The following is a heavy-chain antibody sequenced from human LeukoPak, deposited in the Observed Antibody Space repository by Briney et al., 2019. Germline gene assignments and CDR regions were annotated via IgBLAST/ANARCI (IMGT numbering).Heavy chain of an antibody. CDR1: GGSFSGYY. J-gene: IGHJ5*02. CDR3: ARGGVVVPATNWFDP. Sequence: SETLSLTCAVYGGSFSGYYWSWIRQPPGKGLEWIGEINHSGSTNYNPSLKSRVTISVDTSKSQFSLKLSSVTAADTAVYYCARGGVVVPATNWFDPWGQGTLVTVSS. CDR2: INHSGST. V-gene: IGHV4-34*01. D-gene: IGHD2-2*01.